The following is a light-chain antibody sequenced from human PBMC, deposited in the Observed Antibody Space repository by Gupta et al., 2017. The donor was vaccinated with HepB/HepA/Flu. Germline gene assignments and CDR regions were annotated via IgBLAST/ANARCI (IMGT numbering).Light chain of an antibody. Sequence: EIVLTQSPGTLSLSPGERATLSCRASQSFSRTFLAWYQQKAGQAPRLLSYGTSSRATGIPDRCRGSGSGTDFNLNSSRLEPEDCAVEYGQQYGGATRTFGGGTKVEIK. J-gene: IGKJ4*02. CDR1: QSFSRTF. CDR3: QQYGGATRT. V-gene: IGKV3-20*01. CDR2: GTS.